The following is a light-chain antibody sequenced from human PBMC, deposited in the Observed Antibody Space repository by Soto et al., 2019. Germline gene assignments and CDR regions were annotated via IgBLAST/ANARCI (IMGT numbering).Light chain of an antibody. Sequence: DIVMTQSPATLSVSPGERATLSCRASQSVSTNLVWYKQKPGQAPRLLIYGASTRATGVPGRFSGAGSGTEFTLSISSMKSEDYAVYYCQHYNHWWTFGQGTKVDIK. V-gene: IGKV3-15*01. CDR2: GAS. CDR1: QSVSTN. J-gene: IGKJ1*01. CDR3: QHYNHWWT.